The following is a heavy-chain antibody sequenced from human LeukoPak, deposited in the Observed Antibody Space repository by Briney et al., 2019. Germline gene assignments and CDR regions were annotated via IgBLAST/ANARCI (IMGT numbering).Heavy chain of an antibody. J-gene: IGHJ4*02. CDR2: FYSSGIT. V-gene: IGHV4-59*01. CDR3: ARRAWGQDFDY. D-gene: IGHD7-27*01. Sequence: PSETLSLTCTVSGGSISSYYWSWIRQPPGEGLEWIGFFYSSGITNYNPSLKSRVTISVDTSKNQFSLKLSSVTAADTAVYYCARRAWGQDFDYWGQGTLVTVSS. CDR1: GGSISSYY.